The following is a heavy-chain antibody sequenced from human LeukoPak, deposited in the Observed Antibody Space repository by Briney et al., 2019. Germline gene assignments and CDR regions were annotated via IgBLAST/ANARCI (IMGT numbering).Heavy chain of an antibody. J-gene: IGHJ5*02. CDR1: GGSISSYY. D-gene: IGHD1-20*01. Sequence: PSETLSLTCTVSGGSISSYYWSWIRQPAGKGLEWIGRIYTSGSTNYNPSLKSRVTMSVDTSKNQFSLKLSSVTAADTAVYYCARAYPRYNWNDGGRWFDPWGQGTLVTVSS. V-gene: IGHV4-4*07. CDR2: IYTSGST. CDR3: ARAYPRYNWNDGGRWFDP.